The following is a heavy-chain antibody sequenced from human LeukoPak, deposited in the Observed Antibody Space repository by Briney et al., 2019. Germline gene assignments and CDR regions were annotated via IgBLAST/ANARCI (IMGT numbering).Heavy chain of an antibody. J-gene: IGHJ4*02. CDR3: ARDRSGIAAAGGYFDS. D-gene: IGHD6-13*01. CDR1: GFTFSDYY. V-gene: IGHV3-11*05. CDR2: ISSSSYT. Sequence: TGGSLRLSCAAPGFTFSDYYMTWIRQAPGKVLAWVSYISSSSYTIYAVSVKGRFTISRDNAKTSLYLPMTSLRAEDTAVYYCARDRSGIAAAGGYFDSWGQGALVTVSS.